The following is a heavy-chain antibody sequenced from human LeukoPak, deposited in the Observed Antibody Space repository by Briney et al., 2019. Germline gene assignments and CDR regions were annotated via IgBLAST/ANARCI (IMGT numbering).Heavy chain of an antibody. J-gene: IGHJ4*02. V-gene: IGHV3-23*01. CDR1: GFIFSNYA. Sequence: GGSLRLSCAVSGFIFSNYAMSWVRQAPGKGLEWVSGIYGGGITTHCADSVKGRFTISRDNSKNTLYLEMNSLRAEDTAVYYCAQDYGRDGEGTMFDYWGQGILVTVSS. CDR2: IYGGGITT. CDR3: AQDYGRDGEGTMFDY. D-gene: IGHD3-10*01.